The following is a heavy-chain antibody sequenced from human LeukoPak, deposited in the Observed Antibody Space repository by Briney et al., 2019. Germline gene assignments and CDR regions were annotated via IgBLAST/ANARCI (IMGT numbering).Heavy chain of an antibody. D-gene: IGHD3-9*01. J-gene: IGHJ5*02. CDR3: ARNASTGFFDA. CDR2: IHHSGNIFESGST. Sequence: PSETLSLTCAVSGSSLSNGYYWGWIRQSPGKGLEWIGSIHHSGNIFESGSTHYNPSLKSRVTVSADTSENQFSLKLTSVTAPDTAVYFCARNASTGFFDAWGQGTLVIVSS. V-gene: IGHV4-28*01. CDR1: GSSLSNGYY.